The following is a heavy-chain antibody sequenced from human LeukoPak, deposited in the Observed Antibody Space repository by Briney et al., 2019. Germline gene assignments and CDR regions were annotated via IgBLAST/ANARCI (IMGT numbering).Heavy chain of an antibody. CDR3: AKFDDYGDYVAFDI. Sequence: PGGSLRLSCAASGFTFDDYAMHWVRQAPGKGLEWVSAISGSGGSTYYADSVKGRFTISRDNSKNTLYLQMNSLRAEDTAVYYCAKFDDYGDYVAFDIWGQGTMVTVSS. D-gene: IGHD4-17*01. CDR2: ISGSGGST. CDR1: GFTFDDYA. V-gene: IGHV3-23*01. J-gene: IGHJ3*02.